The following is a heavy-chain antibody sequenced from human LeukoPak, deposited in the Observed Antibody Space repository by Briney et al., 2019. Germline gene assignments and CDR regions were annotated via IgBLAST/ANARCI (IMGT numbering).Heavy chain of an antibody. J-gene: IGHJ5*01. V-gene: IGHV3-43*02. CDR1: GFTFDDYS. CDR2: ISGDGGTT. Sequence: GGSLRLSCAASGFTFDDYSMHWVRQAPGKGLEWVSLISGDGGTTYYADSVKGRFTISRDNSKNSLYLQMSSLRTEDTALYYFAKHNWNYDSLGQGTLVTVSS. D-gene: IGHD1-1*01. CDR3: AKHNWNYDS.